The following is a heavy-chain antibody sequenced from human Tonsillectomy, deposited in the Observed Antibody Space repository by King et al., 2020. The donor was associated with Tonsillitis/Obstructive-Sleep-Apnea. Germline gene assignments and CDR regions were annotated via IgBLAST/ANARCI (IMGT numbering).Heavy chain of an antibody. CDR3: AKNPYWRCPFDP. D-gene: IGHD2-8*02. V-gene: IGHV4-39*01. CDR1: GGSISSSSFY. Sequence: QLQESGPGLVKPSETLSLTCTVSGGSISSSSFYWGWNRQPPGEGLEWIGSIYYSGSTYYNPSLKSRVTISVDTSKNQFSLKLTSVTAADTAIYYCAKNPYWRCPFDPWGQGTLVTVSS. CDR2: IYYSGST. J-gene: IGHJ5*02.